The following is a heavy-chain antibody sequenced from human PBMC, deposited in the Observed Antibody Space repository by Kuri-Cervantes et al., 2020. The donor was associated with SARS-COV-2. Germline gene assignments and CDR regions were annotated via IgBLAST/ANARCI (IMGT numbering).Heavy chain of an antibody. J-gene: IGHJ4*02. D-gene: IGHD5-18*01. Sequence: ESLKISCTVSGGSISSYYWSWIRQPPGKGLEWIGYIYYSGSTNYNHSLKSRVTITVDTSKNQFSLKLSSLTAADTAVYYCARGYSLIDSWGQGTLVTVSS. CDR3: ARGYSLIDS. CDR2: IYYSGST. V-gene: IGHV4-59*01. CDR1: GGSISSYY.